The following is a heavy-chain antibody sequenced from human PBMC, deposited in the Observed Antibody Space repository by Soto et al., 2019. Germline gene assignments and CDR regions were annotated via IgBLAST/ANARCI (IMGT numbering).Heavy chain of an antibody. V-gene: IGHV3-33*01. CDR1: GFSFSSYN. D-gene: IGHD7-27*01. CDR2: IWRDGNSQ. Sequence: QVQQVESGGGVVQPGRSLRLSCAASGFSFSSYNMHWVRQAPGKGLEWVTFIWRDGNSQSHADSVKGRFTVSRDNSKNTLYLQMDSLRGEDTAVYYCATVSWGPEVWGQGTTVTVSS. J-gene: IGHJ6*02. CDR3: ATVSWGPEV.